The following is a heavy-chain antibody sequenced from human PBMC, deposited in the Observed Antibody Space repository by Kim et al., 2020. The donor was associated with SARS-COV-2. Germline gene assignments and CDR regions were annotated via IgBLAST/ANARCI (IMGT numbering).Heavy chain of an antibody. CDR3: ARDDKPDGRGGYYYYYYYGMDV. V-gene: IGHV4-38-2*02. CDR1: GYSISSGYY. CDR2: IYHSGST. Sequence: SETLSLTCTVSGYSISSGYYWGWIRQPPGKGLEWIGSIYHSGSTYYNPSLKSRVTISVDTSKNQFSLKLSSVTAADTAVYYCARDDKPDGRGGYYYYYYYGMDVWGQGTTVTVSS. J-gene: IGHJ6*02. D-gene: IGHD3-22*01.